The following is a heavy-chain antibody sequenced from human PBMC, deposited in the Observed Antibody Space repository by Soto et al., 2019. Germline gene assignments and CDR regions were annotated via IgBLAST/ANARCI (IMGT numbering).Heavy chain of an antibody. CDR3: FLYLDDGTHNLFYP. CDR1: GDGVSRNSAA. CDR2: TYYRSKWYN. Sequence: SQTLSRNCAIAGDGVSRNSAAWNWIGQSPARGREWLGRTYYRSKWYNDYAVSVKSRITINPDTSKNQFSLQLNSVTPEDTAVYYCFLYLDDGTHNLFYPCAQGSLVPVSS. D-gene: IGHD3-9*01. V-gene: IGHV6-1*01. J-gene: IGHJ5*02.